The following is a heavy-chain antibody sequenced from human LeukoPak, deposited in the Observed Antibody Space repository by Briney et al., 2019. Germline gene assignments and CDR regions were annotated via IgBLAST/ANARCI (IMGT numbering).Heavy chain of an antibody. D-gene: IGHD4-11*01. Sequence: GGSLRLSCAASGFTFSSYGMHWVRQAPGKGLEWVAFIRYDGSNKYYADSVKGRFTISRDNSKNTLYLQMNSLRAEDTAVYYCAKDSSSNYDRYYYYYYYMDVWGKGTTVTVSS. CDR2: IRYDGSNK. CDR1: GFTFSSYG. CDR3: AKDSSSNYDRYYYYYYYMDV. V-gene: IGHV3-30*02. J-gene: IGHJ6*03.